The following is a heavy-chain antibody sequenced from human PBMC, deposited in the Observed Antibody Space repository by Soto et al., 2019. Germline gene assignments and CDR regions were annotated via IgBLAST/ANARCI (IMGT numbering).Heavy chain of an antibody. CDR1: GGSINTNY. D-gene: IGHD2-2*01. CDR3: ARDAYSSSHLDY. J-gene: IGHJ4*02. V-gene: IGHV4-59*01. CDR2: IYYSGST. Sequence: QVQLQESGPGLVKPSETLSLTCTVSGGSINTNYWSWIRQPPGKRLEWIGYIYYSGSTNYNPSLKSRVTVSVDTSKNQFSLKLSSVTAADTAVYYCARDAYSSSHLDYWGQGTLVTVSS.